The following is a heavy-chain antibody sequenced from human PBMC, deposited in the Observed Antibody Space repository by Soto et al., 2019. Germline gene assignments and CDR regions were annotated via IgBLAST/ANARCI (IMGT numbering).Heavy chain of an antibody. V-gene: IGHV4-39*01. J-gene: IGHJ4*02. CDR1: CGSISSSNYY. CDR3: ARLVVVASSSSLYPGFFDF. D-gene: IGHD2-15*01. Sequence: WETLSLTCTVSCGSISSSNYYWGWIRQPPGKGMEWIGTIYYSGSTYYNPSLKSRVTISVDTSKNQFSLNLISVTAADTAVYYCARLVVVASSSSLYPGFFDFWGQGTLVTVSS. CDR2: IYYSGST.